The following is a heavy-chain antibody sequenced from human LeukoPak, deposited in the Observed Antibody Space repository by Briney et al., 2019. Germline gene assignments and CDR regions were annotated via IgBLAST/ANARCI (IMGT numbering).Heavy chain of an antibody. CDR1: GFTFNRFY. D-gene: IGHD2-21*02. Sequence: GGSLRLSCSASGFTFNRFYLHWVRQAPGKGLEFVSHISSNGATTYYADSVKGRFTISRDNSKNTLYLQMNSLRAEDTAVYYCARVVAAMGGIDYWGQGTLVTVSS. J-gene: IGHJ4*02. CDR2: ISSNGATT. CDR3: ARVVAAMGGIDY. V-gene: IGHV3-64*04.